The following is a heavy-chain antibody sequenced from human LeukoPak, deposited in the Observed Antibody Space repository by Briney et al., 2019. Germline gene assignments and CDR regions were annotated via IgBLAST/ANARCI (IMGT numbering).Heavy chain of an antibody. D-gene: IGHD5-12*01. CDR3: ERDRNRSGYSDY. J-gene: IGHJ4*02. CDR1: GYTFTGYY. V-gene: IGHV1-2*02. CDR2: INPNSGGT. Sequence: ASVKVSCKASGYTFTGYYMHWVRQAPGQGLEWMGWINPNSGGTNYAQKFQGRVTMTRDTSISTAYMELSRLRSDDTAVYYCERDRNRSGYSDYWGQGTLVTVSS.